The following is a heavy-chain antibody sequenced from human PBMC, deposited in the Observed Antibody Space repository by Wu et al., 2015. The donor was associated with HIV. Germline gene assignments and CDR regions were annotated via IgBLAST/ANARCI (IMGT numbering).Heavy chain of an antibody. CDR3: ARRRLGSGYNWFDP. D-gene: IGHD3-22*01. V-gene: IGHV1-8*01. Sequence: QVQLVQSGAEVKKPGASVKVSCKASGYTFTSYDINWVRQATGQGLEWMGWMNPNSGNTGYAQKFQGRVTMTRNTSISTAYMELSSLTSEDTAVYYCARRRLGSGYNWFDPWGQGTLVTVSS. J-gene: IGHJ5*02. CDR1: GYTFTSYD. CDR2: MNPNSGNT.